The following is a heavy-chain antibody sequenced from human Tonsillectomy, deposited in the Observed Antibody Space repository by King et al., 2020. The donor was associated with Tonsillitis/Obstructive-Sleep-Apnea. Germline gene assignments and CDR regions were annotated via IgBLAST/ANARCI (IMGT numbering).Heavy chain of an antibody. D-gene: IGHD1-1*01. J-gene: IGHJ6*02. CDR3: AGRPPDPSANHGTRNDGGRDG. CDR1: GFTFSSYA. V-gene: IGHV3-30*04. CDR2: ISYDGSNK. Sequence: VQLVESGGGVVQPGRSLRLSCAASGFTFSSYAMHWVRQAPGKGLEWVAVISYDGSNKYYADSVKGRFTISRDNSKNTLNLKMNSLRAEDTAVYYCAGRPPDPSANHGTRNDGGRDGWDQGTTVTVSS.